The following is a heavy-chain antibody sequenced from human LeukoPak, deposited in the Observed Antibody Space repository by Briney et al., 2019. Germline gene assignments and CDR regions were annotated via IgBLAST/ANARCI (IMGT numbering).Heavy chain of an antibody. CDR2: IYYGGNT. CDR3: GRQIRVPGVSPGHFDY. CDR1: GGSISSSTYY. D-gene: IGHD3-10*01. J-gene: IGHJ4*02. V-gene: IGHV4-39*01. Sequence: KASETLSLTCTVSGGSISSSTYYWGWIRQSPGKGLEWIGSIYYGGNTYYNPSLKSRVTISVDTSKNQFSLKLSSVTAADTAVYYCGRQIRVPGVSPGHFDYWAQGTLVTVSS.